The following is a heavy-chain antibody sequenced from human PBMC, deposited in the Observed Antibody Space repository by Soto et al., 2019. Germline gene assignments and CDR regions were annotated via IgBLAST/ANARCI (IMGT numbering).Heavy chain of an antibody. CDR3: ARLRPLKY. Sequence: SETLSLTCTVSGDSISSSTYYWGWIRQPPGKGLEWIGSIHYSGTTHYNPSLKSRVTIFVDTSKNQFALKLSSVTAADTAVYYCARLRPLKYWGQGTLVTVSS. V-gene: IGHV4-39*01. J-gene: IGHJ4*02. CDR2: IHYSGTT. CDR1: GDSISSSTYY.